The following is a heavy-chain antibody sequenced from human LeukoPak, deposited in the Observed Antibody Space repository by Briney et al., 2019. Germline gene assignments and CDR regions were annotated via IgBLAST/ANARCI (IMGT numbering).Heavy chain of an antibody. D-gene: IGHD3-10*01. Sequence: SETLSLTCTVSGGSLSSYYGSWIRQPAGKGLEWIGRIYTSGSTNYNPSLKSRVSMSVDTSKNQFSLKLSSVTAADTAVYYCARDSVIRGIRWFDPWGQGTLVTVSS. J-gene: IGHJ5*02. CDR3: ARDSVIRGIRWFDP. V-gene: IGHV4-4*07. CDR1: GGSLSSYY. CDR2: IYTSGST.